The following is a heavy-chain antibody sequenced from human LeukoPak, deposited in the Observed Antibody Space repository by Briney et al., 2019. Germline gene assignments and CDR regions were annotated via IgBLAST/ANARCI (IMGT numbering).Heavy chain of an antibody. CDR2: IIPILGIA. CDR1: GGTFSSYA. CDR3: ARDFALLRSGGPNGMDV. Sequence: ASVKVSCKASGGTFSSYAISRVRQAPGQGLEWMGRIIPILGIANYAQKFQGRVTITADKSTSTAYMELSSLRSEDTAVYYCARDFALLRSGGPNGMDVWGQGTTVTVSS. J-gene: IGHJ6*02. D-gene: IGHD2-15*01. V-gene: IGHV1-69*04.